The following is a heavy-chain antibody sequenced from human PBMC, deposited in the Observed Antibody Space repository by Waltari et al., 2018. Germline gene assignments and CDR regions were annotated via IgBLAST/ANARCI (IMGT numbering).Heavy chain of an antibody. Sequence: EVQLVESGGGLVQPGGSLRLSCAASGFAFGVFWVSWGRQAPGKGLEWVASIKQDGSEKYYVDSVKGRFTISRDNVDYSLFLQMSTLRAEDTAVYYCARLLGGVTTFDSWGQGTLVTVSS. CDR2: IKQDGSEK. D-gene: IGHD3-16*01. J-gene: IGHJ4*02. V-gene: IGHV3-7*01. CDR3: ARLLGGVTTFDS. CDR1: GFAFGVFW.